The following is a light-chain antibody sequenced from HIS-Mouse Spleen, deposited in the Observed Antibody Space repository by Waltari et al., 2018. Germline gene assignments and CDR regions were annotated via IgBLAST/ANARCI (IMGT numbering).Light chain of an antibody. J-gene: IGLJ2*01. CDR1: SSNIGSNY. V-gene: IGLV1-47*01. Sequence: ELTQPPSASGTPGQRVTISCSGSSSNIGSNYVYWYQQLPGTAPKLRIYRNNQRPSGVPDRFSGSTSGTSASLAISGLRSEDEADYYCVAWDDSLSGVVFGGGTKLTVL. CDR3: VAWDDSLSGVV. CDR2: RNN.